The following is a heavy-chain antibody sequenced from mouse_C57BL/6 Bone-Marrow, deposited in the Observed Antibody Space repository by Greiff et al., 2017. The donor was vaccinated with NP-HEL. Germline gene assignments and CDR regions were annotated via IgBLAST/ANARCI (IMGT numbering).Heavy chain of an antibody. CDR3: ARSEPAWFAY. V-gene: IGHV7-3*01. CDR2: ISNKANGYTT. CDR1: GFTFTDYY. Sequence: EVMLVESGGGLVQPGGSLSLSCAASGFTFTDYYMSWVRQPPGKALEWLGFISNKANGYTTEYSASGKGRFTISRDNSQSILYLQMNALRAEDSATYYCARSEPAWFAYWGQGTLVTVSA. J-gene: IGHJ3*01.